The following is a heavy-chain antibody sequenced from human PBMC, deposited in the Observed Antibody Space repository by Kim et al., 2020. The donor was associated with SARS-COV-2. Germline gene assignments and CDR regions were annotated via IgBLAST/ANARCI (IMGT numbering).Heavy chain of an antibody. CDR1: GFTFTGHA. J-gene: IGHJ4*02. CDR3: MKGGWGWIWDH. V-gene: IGHV3-23*01. Sequence: GGSLRLSCTTSGFTFTGHAMSWVRQAPGKGLEWVSSIDGGDGTTYYVDSVRGRFTISRDDSKNTLYLQMSALRGDDTAVYYCMKGGWGWIWDHWGQGTLVTVSS. D-gene: IGHD2-21*01. CDR2: IDGGDGTT.